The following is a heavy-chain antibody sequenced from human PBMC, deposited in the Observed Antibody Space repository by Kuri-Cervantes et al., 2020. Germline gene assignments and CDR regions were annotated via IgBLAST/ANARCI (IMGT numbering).Heavy chain of an antibody. CDR1: GFTFSRYA. J-gene: IGHJ4*02. D-gene: IGHD3-22*01. Sequence: LKISCAASGFTFSRYAMHWVRQAPGKGLEWVSGITWNSAGIDYADSVKGRFTISRDNAENSLYLQMNSLRAEDTALYYCARGYHYDRSGYFDYWGQGTLVTVSS. CDR2: ITWNSAGI. V-gene: IGHV3-9*01. CDR3: ARGYHYDRSGYFDY.